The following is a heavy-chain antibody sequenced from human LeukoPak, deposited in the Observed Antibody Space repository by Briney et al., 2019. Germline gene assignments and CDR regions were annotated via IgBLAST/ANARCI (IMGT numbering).Heavy chain of an antibody. D-gene: IGHD6-19*01. Sequence: GGSLRLSCAASGFTVSSNYMSWVRQAPGKGLEWVSVIYSGGSTYYADSVKGGFTISRDNSKNTLYLQMNSLRAEDTAVYYCARMLGYSSGWFDYWGQGTLVTVSS. CDR1: GFTVSSNY. V-gene: IGHV3-53*01. CDR2: IYSGGST. CDR3: ARMLGYSSGWFDY. J-gene: IGHJ4*02.